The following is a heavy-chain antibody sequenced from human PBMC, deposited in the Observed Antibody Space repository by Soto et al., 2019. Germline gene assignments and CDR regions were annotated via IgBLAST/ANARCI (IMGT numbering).Heavy chain of an antibody. V-gene: IGHV4-30-2*01. CDR1: GGSINSGGYS. CDR3: ARVPGP. CDR2: IYHSGST. J-gene: IGHJ5*02. Sequence: SETLSLTCAVSGGSINSGGYSWSWIRQPPGKGLEWIGYIYHSGSTYYNPSLKSRVTISVDRSKNQFPLKLSSVTAADTAVYYCARVPGPWGQGTLVTVSS. D-gene: IGHD7-27*01.